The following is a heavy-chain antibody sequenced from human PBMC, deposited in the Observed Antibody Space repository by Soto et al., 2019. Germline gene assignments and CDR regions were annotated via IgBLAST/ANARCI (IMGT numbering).Heavy chain of an antibody. J-gene: IGHJ4*02. CDR1: GFTFDDYA. CDR3: AKDMSVGLSGLPDY. D-gene: IGHD3-3*01. V-gene: IGHV3-9*01. Sequence: EVQLVESGGGLVQPGRSLRLSCAASGFTFDDYAMHWVRQAPGKGLEWVSGISWNSGSIGYADSVKGRFTISRDNAKNSLYLQMNSLRAEDTALYYCAKDMSVGLSGLPDYWGQGTLVTVSS. CDR2: ISWNSGSI.